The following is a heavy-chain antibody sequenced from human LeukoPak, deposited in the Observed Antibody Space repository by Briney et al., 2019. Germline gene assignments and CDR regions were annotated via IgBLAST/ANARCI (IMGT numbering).Heavy chain of an antibody. Sequence: GGSLRLSCAASGFTFSSYWMSWVRQAPGKGLEWVANIKKDGSEKYYVDSVKGRFTISRDNAKNSLYLQMNSLRAEDTAVYYCARGKSSSWHINWGQGTLVTVSS. CDR3: ARGKSSSWHIN. J-gene: IGHJ4*02. CDR1: GFTFSSYW. V-gene: IGHV3-7*04. CDR2: IKKDGSEK. D-gene: IGHD6-13*01.